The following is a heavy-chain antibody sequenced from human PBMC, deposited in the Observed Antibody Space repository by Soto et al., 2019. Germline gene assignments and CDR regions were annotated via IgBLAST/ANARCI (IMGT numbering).Heavy chain of an antibody. CDR2: ISSSSSTI. D-gene: IGHD5-18*01. V-gene: IGHV3-48*01. CDR3: ARDMSIALRFETAMVTGQAVY. J-gene: IGHJ4*02. CDR1: GFTFSSYS. Sequence: PGGSLRLSCAASGFTFSSYSMNWVRQAPGKGLEWVSYISSSSSTIYYADSVKGRFTISRDNAKNSLYLQMNSLRAEDTAVYYCARDMSIALRFETAMVTGQAVYWGQGTLVTVSS.